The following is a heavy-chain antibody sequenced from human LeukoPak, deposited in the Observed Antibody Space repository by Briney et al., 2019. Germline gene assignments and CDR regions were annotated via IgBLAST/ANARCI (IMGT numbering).Heavy chain of an antibody. CDR2: IKEDGSEK. D-gene: IGHD6-6*01. CDR1: GFTFSSYW. J-gene: IGHJ4*02. CDR3: ARIDIEGRLAPLDC. V-gene: IGHV3-7*01. Sequence: GGSLRLSCAASGFTFSSYWMSWVRQAPGKGLEWVANIKEDGSEKYYVDSVKGRFTISRDNAKNSLYLQMNSLRAEDTAVYYCARIDIEGRLAPLDCWGQGTLVTVSS.